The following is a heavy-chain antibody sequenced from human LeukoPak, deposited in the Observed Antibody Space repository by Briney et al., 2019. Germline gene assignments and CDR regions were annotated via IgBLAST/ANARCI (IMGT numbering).Heavy chain of an antibody. D-gene: IGHD3-16*01. CDR1: GFIFSSYS. CDR3: AREFMGVYFDY. Sequence: GGSRRLSCAASGFIFSSYSMSWVRQAPGKGLEWLSYISSSNHAIYYADSVKGRFTISRDNAKNSLFLQMNSLRAEDTAVYYCAREFMGVYFDYWGQGTLVTVSS. J-gene: IGHJ4*02. CDR2: ISSSNHAI. V-gene: IGHV3-48*01.